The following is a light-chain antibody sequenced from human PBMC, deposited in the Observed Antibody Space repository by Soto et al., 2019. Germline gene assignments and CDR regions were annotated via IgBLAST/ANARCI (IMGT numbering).Light chain of an antibody. CDR3: SSYTSSVTLV. CDR1: SSDVGNYKY. V-gene: IGLV2-14*01. J-gene: IGLJ1*01. CDR2: EVS. Sequence: QSALTQPASVSGSPGQSITISCTGTSSDVGNYKYVSWYQQHPGKAPKLMIYEVSNRPSGVSNRFSGSKSGNTASLTISGLRAEDEADYYCSSYTSSVTLVFGTGTKLTVL.